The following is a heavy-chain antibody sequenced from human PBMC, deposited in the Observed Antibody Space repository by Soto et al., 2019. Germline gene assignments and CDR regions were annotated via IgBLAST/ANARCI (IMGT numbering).Heavy chain of an antibody. V-gene: IGHV3-74*01. CDR1: GFIFSSHW. CDR2: INSDGSST. Sequence: EVQVVESGGGLVQPGGSLRLSCAASGFIFSSHWFHWARQAPGKGLVWVSRINSDGSSTTYADSVKGRFTISRDNAKNTVYLQMNSLRADDTAVYYRVRVGAGWAFDIWGQGTMVTVSS. J-gene: IGHJ3*02. CDR3: VRVGAGWAFDI. D-gene: IGHD3-3*01.